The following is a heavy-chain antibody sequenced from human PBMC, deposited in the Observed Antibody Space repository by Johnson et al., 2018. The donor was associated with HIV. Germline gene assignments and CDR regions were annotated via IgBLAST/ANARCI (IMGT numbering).Heavy chain of an antibody. J-gene: IGHJ3*02. D-gene: IGHD3-9*01. V-gene: IGHV3-7*05. CDR2: IKQDGSEK. CDR1: GFTLSSYW. Sequence: VQLVESGGGLVQPGGSLRLSCAASGFTLSSYWMSWVRQAPGRGLEWVANIKQDGSEKSYVDSVKGRFTISRDNAKNSLYLQMNSLRAEDTAVYYCARSQGGALYGIPFLSWAFDIWGQGTMVTVSS. CDR3: ARSQGGALYGIPFLSWAFDI.